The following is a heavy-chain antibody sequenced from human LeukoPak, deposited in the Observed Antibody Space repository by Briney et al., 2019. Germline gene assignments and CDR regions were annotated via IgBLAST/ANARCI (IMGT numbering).Heavy chain of an antibody. CDR2: VYYSGST. Sequence: KPSETLSLTCTVSGGSISSYYWSWIRQPPGKGLEWIGYVYYSGSTNYNPSLKSRVTISVDTSKNQFSLKLSSVTAADTAVYYCARGPHERSGYPDDWGQGTLVTVSS. D-gene: IGHD3-22*01. V-gene: IGHV4-59*01. CDR3: ARGPHERSGYPDD. CDR1: GGSISSYY. J-gene: IGHJ4*02.